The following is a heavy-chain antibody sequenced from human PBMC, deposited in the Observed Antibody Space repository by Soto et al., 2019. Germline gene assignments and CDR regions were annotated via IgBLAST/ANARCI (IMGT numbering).Heavy chain of an antibody. V-gene: IGHV1-18*01. Sequence: QAQLVQSGAEVKKPGASVKVSCKASGYTFTSYGISWVRQAPGQGLEWMGWISAYNGNTNYAQKLQGRVTMTTDTSTSTAYMELRSLRSDDTAVYYCASDLFPLPNRGYYYYGMDVWGQGTTVTVSS. CDR1: GYTFTSYG. D-gene: IGHD5-12*01. J-gene: IGHJ6*02. CDR3: ASDLFPLPNRGYYYYGMDV. CDR2: ISAYNGNT.